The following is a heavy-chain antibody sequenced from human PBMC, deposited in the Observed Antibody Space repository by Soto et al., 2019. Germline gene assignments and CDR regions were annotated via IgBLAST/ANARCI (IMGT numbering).Heavy chain of an antibody. CDR2: MNPNSGNT. V-gene: IGHV1-8*01. J-gene: IGHJ4*02. CDR3: ARTLYGDNVDS. Sequence: QVQLVQSGAEVKKPGASVKVSCKASGYTFTSYDINWVRQATGQGLEWMGWMNPNSGNTGYAQKFQGRVTMTRNTAISTAYRELSSLKSEETAGDYCARTLYGDNVDSWGQGTLVTVSS. D-gene: IGHD4-17*01. CDR1: GYTFTSYD.